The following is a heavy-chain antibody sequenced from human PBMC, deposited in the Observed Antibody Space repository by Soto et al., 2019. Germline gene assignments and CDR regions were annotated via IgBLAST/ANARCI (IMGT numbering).Heavy chain of an antibody. Sequence: SETLSLTCTVSGASISSGANYWCLVRQGPGKGLELIGNIYYSGSAYYNPSLNRRLTMSVDTSKNSFYMKLTSVTAANTAVYYSARVLCSSTTCYFPDWFDPWGQGTLVTVSS. CDR3: ARVLCSSTTCYFPDWFDP. J-gene: IGHJ5*02. CDR1: GASISSGANY. CDR2: IYYSGSA. V-gene: IGHV4-31*02. D-gene: IGHD2-2*01.